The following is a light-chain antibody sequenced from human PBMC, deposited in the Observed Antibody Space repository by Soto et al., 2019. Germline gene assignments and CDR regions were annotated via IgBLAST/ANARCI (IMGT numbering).Light chain of an antibody. CDR1: SSDVGAYIF. Sequence: QPALTQPPSASGSPGQSVTISCTGTSSDVGAYIFVSWYQQHPGKAPKLMVCDVNRRPPGVPDRFFGSKSGNTASLTVSGLQAEDEADYYCVSFAGGTYVFGTGTKVTVL. CDR3: VSFAGGTYV. J-gene: IGLJ1*01. V-gene: IGLV2-8*01. CDR2: DVN.